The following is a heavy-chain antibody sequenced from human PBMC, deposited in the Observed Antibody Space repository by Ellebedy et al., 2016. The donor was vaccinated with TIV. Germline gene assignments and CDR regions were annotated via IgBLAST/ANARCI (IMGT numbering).Heavy chain of an antibody. CDR3: ATDSRGGLLEN. Sequence: GESLKISCAASGFTFSTYWMSWVRQAPGKGLEWVANIKEDGGEKNYVDSVRGRFTISRDNAKNSLYLQMNSLRVEDTDLYYCATDSRGGLLENWGRGTLVTVSS. CDR2: IKEDGGEK. J-gene: IGHJ4*02. CDR1: GFTFSTYW. V-gene: IGHV3-7*01. D-gene: IGHD6-13*01.